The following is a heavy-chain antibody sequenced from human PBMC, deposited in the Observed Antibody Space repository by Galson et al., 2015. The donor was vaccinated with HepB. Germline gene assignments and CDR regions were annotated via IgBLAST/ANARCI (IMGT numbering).Heavy chain of an antibody. CDR1: GYTFTNYH. J-gene: IGHJ6*03. D-gene: IGHD3-16*01. Sequence: SVKVSCKASGYTFTNYHMHWVRQAPGQGLEWMGIINPNGGSTTYAQKFQGRVTITRDTSASTAYMELSSLRSEDTAVYYCARGGASYYYYYMDVWGKGTTVTVSS. CDR2: INPNGGST. CDR3: ARGGASYYYYYMDV. V-gene: IGHV1-46*01.